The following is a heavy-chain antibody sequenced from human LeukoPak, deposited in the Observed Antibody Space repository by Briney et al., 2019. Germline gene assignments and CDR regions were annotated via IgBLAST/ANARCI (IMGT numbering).Heavy chain of an antibody. V-gene: IGHV3-23*01. CDR1: GFTFSSYA. CDR3: VGGSGSKYY. D-gene: IGHD3-10*01. CDR2: ISGSGGST. Sequence: GGSLRLACAAAGFTFSSYAMGWGGQAPGKGLEWVSAISGSGGSTYYADSVKGRFTISRDNSKNTLYLQMNSLRAEDTAVYYCVGGSGSKYYWGQGTLVTVSS. J-gene: IGHJ4*02.